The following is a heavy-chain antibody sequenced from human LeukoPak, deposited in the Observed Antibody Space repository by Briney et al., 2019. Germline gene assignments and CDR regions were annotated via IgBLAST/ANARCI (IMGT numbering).Heavy chain of an antibody. CDR2: ISGSGGST. CDR1: GFTFSSYA. V-gene: IGHV3-23*01. CDR3: AKDHPDRYCSGGSCYLGMDP. Sequence: TGGSLRLSCAASGFTFSSYAMSWVRQAPGKGLEWVSAISGSGGSTYYADSVKGRFTISRDNSKNTLYLQMNSLRAEDTAVYYCAKDHPDRYCSGGSCYLGMDPWGQGTLVTVSS. D-gene: IGHD2-15*01. J-gene: IGHJ5*02.